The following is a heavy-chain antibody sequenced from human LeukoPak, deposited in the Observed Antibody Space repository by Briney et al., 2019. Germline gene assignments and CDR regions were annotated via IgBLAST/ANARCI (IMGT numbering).Heavy chain of an antibody. CDR1: GFTFSDYY. D-gene: IGHD3-22*01. Sequence: GGSLRLSCAASGFTFSDYYMSWIRQAPGKGLEWVSYINRISSYTNYADSVKGRFTISRDNAKNSLYLQMNSLRAEDTAVYYCARAHYYDSSGPSWVFDLWGRGTLVTVSS. CDR3: ARAHYYDSSGPSWVFDL. V-gene: IGHV3-11*05. CDR2: INRISSYT. J-gene: IGHJ2*01.